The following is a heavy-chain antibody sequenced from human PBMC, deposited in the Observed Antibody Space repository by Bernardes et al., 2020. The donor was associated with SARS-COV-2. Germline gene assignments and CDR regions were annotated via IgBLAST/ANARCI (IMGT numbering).Heavy chain of an antibody. CDR3: ARGAPDILTANNWFYA. J-gene: IGHJ5*02. CDR2: ISSSSSTI. V-gene: IGHV3-48*02. CDR1: GFTFSIYS. Sequence: GGSLRLSCAASGFTFSIYSMNWVRQAPGKGLEWVSYISSSSSTIYYADSVKGRFTISRDNSKNSLYLQMNSLRDEDTAVYYCARGAPDILTANNWFYAWGQGTLVTVSS. D-gene: IGHD3-9*01.